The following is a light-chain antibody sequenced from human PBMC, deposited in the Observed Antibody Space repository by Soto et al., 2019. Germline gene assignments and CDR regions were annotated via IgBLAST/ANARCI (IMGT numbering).Light chain of an antibody. V-gene: IGKV3-11*01. CDR1: QTVGRS. Sequence: EIVLTQSPAPLSLSPGERATLSCRASQTVGRSLAWYQQKPGQAPRLLISDASNRATGIPARFSGSGSGTDCTLTVSSLESEDFAMYFCQQRFNWPLTLGQGTRLEIK. CDR2: DAS. J-gene: IGKJ5*01. CDR3: QQRFNWPLT.